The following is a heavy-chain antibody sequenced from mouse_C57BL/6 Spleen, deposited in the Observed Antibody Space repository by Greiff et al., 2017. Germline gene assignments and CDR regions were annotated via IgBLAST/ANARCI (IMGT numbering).Heavy chain of an antibody. CDR1: GYTFTSYW. D-gene: IGHD3-2*02. J-gene: IGHJ2*01. Sequence: VQLQQPGAELVMPGASVKLSCKASGYTFTSYWMHWVKQRPGQGLEWIGEIDPSDSYTNYNQKFKGKSTLTVDKSASTAYMQLSSLTSEDSAVYYCARGKTAQSYWGQGTTLTVSS. V-gene: IGHV1-69*01. CDR2: IDPSDSYT. CDR3: ARGKTAQSY.